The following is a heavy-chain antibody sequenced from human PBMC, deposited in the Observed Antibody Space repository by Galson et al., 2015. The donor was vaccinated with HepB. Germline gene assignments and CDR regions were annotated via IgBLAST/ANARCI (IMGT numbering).Heavy chain of an antibody. Sequence: SLRLSCAASGFTFSSYGMHWVRQAPGKGLEWVAVISYDGSNKYYADSVKGRFTISRDNSKSTLYLQMNSLRAEDTAVYYCAKGQRSLFDYWGQGTLVTVSS. CDR3: AKGQRSLFDY. CDR1: GFTFSSYG. V-gene: IGHV3-30*18. CDR2: ISYDGSNK. J-gene: IGHJ4*02.